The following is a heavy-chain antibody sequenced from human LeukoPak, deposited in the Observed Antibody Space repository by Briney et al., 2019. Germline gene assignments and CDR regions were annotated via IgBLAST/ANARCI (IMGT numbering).Heavy chain of an antibody. CDR2: IKQDGSEK. V-gene: IGHV3-7*01. Sequence: GGSLRLSCAASGFNFNTYTMNWVRQAPGKGLEWVANIKQDGSEKYYVDSVKGRFTISRDNAKNSLYLQMNSLRAEDTAVYYCARLLPPYYGSGSYGVDYWGQGTLVTVSS. J-gene: IGHJ4*02. D-gene: IGHD3-10*01. CDR1: GFNFNTYT. CDR3: ARLLPPYYGSGSYGVDY.